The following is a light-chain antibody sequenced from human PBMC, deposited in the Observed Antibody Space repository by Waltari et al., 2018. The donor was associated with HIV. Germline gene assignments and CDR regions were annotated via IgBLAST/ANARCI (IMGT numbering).Light chain of an antibody. J-gene: IGLJ1*01. CDR3: QVWDSNTDHPGV. V-gene: IGLV3-21*02. Sequence: SYVLTQTPSLSVAPGQTAKMACEGNTIDTNTVHWYQQRPGRSPVLVIYENSDRPTGIPERFSGSTSGKTATLTISRVEAGDEADYYCQVWDSNTDHPGVFGTGTTVTIL. CDR1: TIDTNT. CDR2: ENS.